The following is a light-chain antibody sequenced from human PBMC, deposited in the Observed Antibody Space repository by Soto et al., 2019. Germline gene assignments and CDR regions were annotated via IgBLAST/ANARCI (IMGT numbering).Light chain of an antibody. CDR1: SSDVGGYNY. J-gene: IGLJ2*01. Sequence: QSALTQPASVSGSPGQSITISCTGTSSDVGGYNYVSWYQHHPGKVPKLMIYEVTNRPSGISNRFSGSKSGNTASLTISGLQAEDEAEYYCRSYTTSYTQVFGGGTTLNVL. CDR2: EVT. CDR3: RSYTTSYTQV. V-gene: IGLV2-14*01.